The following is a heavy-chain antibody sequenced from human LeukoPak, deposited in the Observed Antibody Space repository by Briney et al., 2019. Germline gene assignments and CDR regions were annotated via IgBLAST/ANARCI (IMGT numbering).Heavy chain of an antibody. CDR1: GYTFTSYG. J-gene: IGHJ3*02. V-gene: IGHV1-18*01. Sequence: AAVKVSCKASGYTFTSYGISWVRQAPGQGLEWMGWISTYNGNTYYAPKLQGRVTVTTDTSTSTVYMELRSLKSDDTAVYYCARGTYYYDSSGPAWAFDIWGQGTMVTVSS. D-gene: IGHD3-22*01. CDR3: ARGTYYYDSSGPAWAFDI. CDR2: ISTYNGNT.